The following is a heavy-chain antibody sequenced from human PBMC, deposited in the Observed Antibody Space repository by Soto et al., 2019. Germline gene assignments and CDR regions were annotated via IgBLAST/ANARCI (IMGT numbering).Heavy chain of an antibody. CDR2: IKQDGSEK. D-gene: IGHD3-9*01. CDR1: GFTFSSYW. V-gene: IGHV3-7*01. Sequence: LRLSCAASGFTFSSYWMSWVRQAPGKGLEWVANIKQDGSEKYYVDSVKGRFTISRDNAKNSLYLQMNSLRAEDTAVYYCARGLRYFDWLLGSYGMDVWGQGTTVTVSS. J-gene: IGHJ6*02. CDR3: ARGLRYFDWLLGSYGMDV.